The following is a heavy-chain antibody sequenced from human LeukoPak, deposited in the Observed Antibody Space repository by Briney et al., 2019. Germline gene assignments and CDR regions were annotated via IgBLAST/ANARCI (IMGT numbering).Heavy chain of an antibody. J-gene: IGHJ4*02. CDR2: TYYRSKWSF. V-gene: IGHV6-1*01. D-gene: IGHD6-6*01. CDR1: GDSIFTNNVA. Sequence: SQTLSLTCAISGDSIFTNNVAWNWIRQSPSRGLEWLGRTYYRSKWSFDYAVSVKSRITINADTSKNQFSLQLSSVTPEDTAVYYCARGKYTSFDNWGQGTLVTVSS. CDR3: ARGKYTSFDN.